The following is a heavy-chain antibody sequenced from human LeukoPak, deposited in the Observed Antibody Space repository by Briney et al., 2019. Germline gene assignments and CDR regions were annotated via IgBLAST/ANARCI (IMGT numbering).Heavy chain of an antibody. V-gene: IGHV3-30-3*01. CDR1: GFTFSSYA. CDR3: AREEVDDRSGPTDYYYGMDV. CDR2: ISYDGSNK. Sequence: PGGSLRLSCAASGFTFSSYAMHWVRQAPGKGLEWVAVISYDGSNKYYADSVKGRFTISRDNSKNSLYLQMNSLRAEDTAVYYCAREEVDDRSGPTDYYYGMDVWGQGTTVTVSS. D-gene: IGHD6-19*01. J-gene: IGHJ6*02.